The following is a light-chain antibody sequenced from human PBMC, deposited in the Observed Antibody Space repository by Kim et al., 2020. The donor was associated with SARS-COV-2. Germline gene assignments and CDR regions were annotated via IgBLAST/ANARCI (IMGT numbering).Light chain of an antibody. J-gene: IGLJ2*01. Sequence: AAGKTARITCGGNNIGSKSVHWYQQKQGQAPVLVIFYDSDRTSGIPERFCGSSSGNTDTLTISRGEAGDEDDADCQVWDSSSDHVVFGGGTKLTVL. CDR2: YDS. V-gene: IGLV3-21*04. CDR1: NIGSKS. CDR3: QVWDSSSDHVV.